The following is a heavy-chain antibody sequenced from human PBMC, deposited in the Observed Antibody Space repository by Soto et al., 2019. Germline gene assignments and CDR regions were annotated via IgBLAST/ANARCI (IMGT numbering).Heavy chain of an antibody. CDR2: IYYNGNT. V-gene: IGHV4-59*11. D-gene: IGHD7-27*01. CDR3: TRANWYSEY. J-gene: IGHJ4*02. CDR1: GGSLSNHY. Sequence: QVQLQESGPGLVKPSETLSLTCTVSGGSLSNHYWSWIRQPPGKGLEWIGYIYYNGNTNYNPSLKSRVTMAVDTSKNQLSLKLSSVTAADTAVYYCTRANWYSEYWGQGTLVTGS.